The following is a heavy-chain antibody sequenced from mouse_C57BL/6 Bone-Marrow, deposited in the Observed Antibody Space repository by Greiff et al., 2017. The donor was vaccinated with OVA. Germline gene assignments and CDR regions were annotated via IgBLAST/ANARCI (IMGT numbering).Heavy chain of an antibody. CDR2: IYIGNGDT. V-gene: IGHV1-58*01. Sequence: VQLQQSGAELVRPGSSVKMSCKTSGYTFTSYGINWVKQRPGQGLEWIGYIYIGNGDTEYNEKFKGKATLTSDTSSSTAYMQLSSLTSEDSAIYFCARTAQARAAFAYWGQGTLVTVSA. CDR1: GYTFTSYG. J-gene: IGHJ3*01. D-gene: IGHD3-2*02. CDR3: ARTAQARAAFAY.